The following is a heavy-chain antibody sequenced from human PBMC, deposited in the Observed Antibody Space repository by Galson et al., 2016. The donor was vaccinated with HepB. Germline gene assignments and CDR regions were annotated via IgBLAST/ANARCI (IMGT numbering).Heavy chain of an antibody. J-gene: IGHJ4*02. Sequence: SLRLSCAASGFTFSSYVMSWVRQAPGKGLEWVSGISGSGGSTHYADSVKGRFTISRDNSKNTLYLQMSSLRVEDTSVYFCVRQPTYGYPFDYWGQGTLVTVSS. V-gene: IGHV3-23*01. CDR1: GFTFSSYV. D-gene: IGHD5-18*01. CDR2: ISGSGGST. CDR3: VRQPTYGYPFDY.